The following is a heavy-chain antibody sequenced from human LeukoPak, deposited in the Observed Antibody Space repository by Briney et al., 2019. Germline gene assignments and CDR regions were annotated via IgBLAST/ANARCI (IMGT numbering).Heavy chain of an antibody. J-gene: IGHJ4*02. V-gene: IGHV3-30*18. CDR3: AKTQLAYPDY. CDR1: GFTFSSYG. D-gene: IGHD6-13*01. CDR2: ISYDGSNK. Sequence: GRSLRLSCAASGFTFSSYGMHWVRQAPGKGLEWVAVISYDGSNKYYADSVKGRFTISRDNSKNTLYLQMNSLRAEDTAVYYCAKTQLAYPDYWGQGTPVTVSS.